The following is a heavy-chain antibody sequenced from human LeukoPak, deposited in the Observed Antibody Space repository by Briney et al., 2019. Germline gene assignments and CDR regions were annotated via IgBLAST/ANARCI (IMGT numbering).Heavy chain of an antibody. J-gene: IGHJ4*02. V-gene: IGHV1-3*01. CDR2: INAGNGNT. CDR1: GGTFSSYA. D-gene: IGHD3-22*01. CDR3: ARVLNYYDSSGYYPFDY. Sequence: GASVKVSCKASGGTFSSYAISWVRQAPGQRLEWMGWINAGNGNTKYSQKFQGRVTITRDTSASTAYMELSSLRSEDTAVYYCARVLNYYDSSGYYPFDYWGQGTLVTVSS.